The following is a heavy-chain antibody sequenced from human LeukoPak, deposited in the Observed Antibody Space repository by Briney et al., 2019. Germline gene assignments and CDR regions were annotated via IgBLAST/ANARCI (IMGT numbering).Heavy chain of an antibody. J-gene: IGHJ4*02. CDR3: ARRGYNWKFDY. V-gene: IGHV3-23*01. CDR1: GFTFSSYA. CDR2: ITSGGGT. Sequence: PGGSLRLSCAASGFTFSSYAMTWVRQAPGQGLEWVSGITSGGGTYYADSVKGRFTISRDNSKNTLYVQMNSLSAEDTAVYYCARRGYNWKFDYWGQGTLVTVSS. D-gene: IGHD1-20*01.